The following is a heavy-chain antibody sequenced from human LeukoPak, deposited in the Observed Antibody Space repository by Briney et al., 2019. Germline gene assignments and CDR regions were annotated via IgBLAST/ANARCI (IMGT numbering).Heavy chain of an antibody. CDR3: ARDQYYYDSSGYYGRYFDY. Sequence: GGSLRLSCAASGFTFSSYWMSWVRQAPGKGLEWVSVIYSGGSTYYADSVKGRFTISRDNSKNTLYLQMNSLRAEDTAVYYCARDQYYYDSSGYYGRYFDYWGQGTLVTVSS. V-gene: IGHV3-66*01. J-gene: IGHJ4*02. D-gene: IGHD3-22*01. CDR2: IYSGGST. CDR1: GFTFSSYW.